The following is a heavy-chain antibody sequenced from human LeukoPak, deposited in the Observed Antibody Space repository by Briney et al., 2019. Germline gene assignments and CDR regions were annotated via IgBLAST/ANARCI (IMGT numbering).Heavy chain of an antibody. CDR1: GFTFSSYA. D-gene: IGHD2-2*01. CDR2: ISYDGSNK. V-gene: IGHV3-30*04. Sequence: GGSLRLSCAASGFTFSSYAMHWVRQAPGKGLEWVAVISYDGSNKYYADSVKGRFTISRDNSKNTPYLQMNSLRAEDTAVYYCAGLSVYCSSTSCYPDDDAFDIWGQGTMVTVSS. CDR3: AGLSVYCSSTSCYPDDDAFDI. J-gene: IGHJ3*02.